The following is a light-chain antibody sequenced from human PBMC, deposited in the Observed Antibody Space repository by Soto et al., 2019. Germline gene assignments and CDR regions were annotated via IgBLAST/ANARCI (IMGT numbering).Light chain of an antibody. Sequence: EIVMTQSPATLSVSPGERATLSCRASQSVSSYLAWYQQKPGQAPRLLIYDASNRATGIPDRFSGSGSWTNFTLTISRLEPEDFAVYYCLQYGSSPHTFGQGTRLEIK. CDR1: QSVSSY. V-gene: IGKV3-20*01. CDR3: LQYGSSPHT. CDR2: DAS. J-gene: IGKJ5*01.